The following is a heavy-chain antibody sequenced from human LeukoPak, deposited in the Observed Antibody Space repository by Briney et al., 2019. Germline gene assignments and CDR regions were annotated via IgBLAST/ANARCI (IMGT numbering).Heavy chain of an antibody. V-gene: IGHV1-2*06. CDR2: INPNSGGT. CDR1: GYTFTGYY. J-gene: IGHJ5*02. Sequence: ASVKVSCKASGYTFTGYYMHWVRQAPGQGLEWMGRINPNSGGTNYAQKFQGRVTMTRDTSISTAYMELSRLRSDDTAVYYCARGTRYYEIRGYNTDRNWFDPGGKEPRVTFP. CDR3: ARGTRYYEIRGYNTDRNWFDP. D-gene: IGHD3-22*01.